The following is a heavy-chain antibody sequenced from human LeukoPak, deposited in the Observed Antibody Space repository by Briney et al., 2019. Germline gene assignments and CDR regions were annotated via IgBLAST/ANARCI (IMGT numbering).Heavy chain of an antibody. D-gene: IGHD6-13*01. V-gene: IGHV1-69*06. J-gene: IGHJ4*02. Sequence: ASVKVSCKASGGTFSSYAISWVRQAPGQGLEWMGGIIPIFGTANYAQKFQGRVMITADKSTSTAYMELSSLRSEDTAVYYCARDAPQSSSWYPHDYWGQGTLVTVSS. CDR1: GGTFSSYA. CDR2: IIPIFGTA. CDR3: ARDAPQSSSWYPHDY.